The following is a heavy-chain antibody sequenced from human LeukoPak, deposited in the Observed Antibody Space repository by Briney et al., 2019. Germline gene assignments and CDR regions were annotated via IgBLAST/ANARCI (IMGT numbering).Heavy chain of an antibody. D-gene: IGHD2-8*01. CDR2: MSPDGSDK. CDR3: VTSWCRQQRDY. CDR1: GFTFSSYG. V-gene: IGHV3-7*01. Sequence: GGSLRLSCAASGFTFSSYGMHWVRQAPGKGLEWVADMSPDGSDKTYVDSVKGRLTISRDNAKQSLYLQMDSLTAEDTAVYYCVTSWCRQQRDYWGQGTLVTVSS. J-gene: IGHJ4*02.